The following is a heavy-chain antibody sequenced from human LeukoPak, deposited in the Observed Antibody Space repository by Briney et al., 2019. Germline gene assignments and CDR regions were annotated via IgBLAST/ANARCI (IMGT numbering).Heavy chain of an antibody. CDR2: ISNSGSTI. CDR1: GFTFTDYY. V-gene: IGHV3-11*01. CDR3: AKDTRYSSSWGGFDP. J-gene: IGHJ5*02. D-gene: IGHD6-13*01. Sequence: PGGSLRLSCTASGFTFTDYYMSWIRQAPGKGLEWVSHISNSGSTIYYTDSVKGRFTISRDNAKNSLYLQMNSLRAEDTALYYCAKDTRYSSSWGGFDPWGQGTLVTVSS.